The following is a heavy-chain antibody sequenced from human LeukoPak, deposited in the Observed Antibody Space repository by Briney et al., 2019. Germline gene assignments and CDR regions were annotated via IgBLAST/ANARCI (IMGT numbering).Heavy chain of an antibody. CDR3: ARAGTSGYSLGHDY. CDR2: INSDGSST. V-gene: IGHV3-74*01. D-gene: IGHD5-18*01. J-gene: IGHJ4*02. CDR1: GFTFRTYW. Sequence: GGSLRLSCAVSGFTFRTYWMHWVRQAPGKGLVWVSRINSDGSSTSYADAVRGRFTISRDNAKNTLFLQMNSLRAEGTAVYYCARAGTSGYSLGHDYWGQGTLVTVSS.